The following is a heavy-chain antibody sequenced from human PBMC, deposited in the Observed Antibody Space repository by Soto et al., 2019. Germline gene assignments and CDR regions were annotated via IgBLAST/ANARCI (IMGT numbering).Heavy chain of an antibody. Sequence: SETLSLTCAVYGGSFSGYYWSWIRQPPGKGLEWIGYINHSGSTNYNPSLKGRFTISRDNSKNTLYLQMNSLRAEDTAVYYCAKGVVVVAATATSDYWGQGTLVTVSS. CDR1: GGSFSGYY. D-gene: IGHD2-15*01. V-gene: IGHV4-34*10. J-gene: IGHJ4*02. CDR2: INHSGST. CDR3: AKGVVVVAATATSDY.